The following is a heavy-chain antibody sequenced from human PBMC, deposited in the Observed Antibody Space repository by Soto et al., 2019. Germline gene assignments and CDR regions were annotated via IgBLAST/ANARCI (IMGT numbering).Heavy chain of an antibody. Sequence: QITLKESGPTLVKPTQTLTLTCTFSGFSLSTSGVGVGWIRQPPGKALEWLALFYWDDDKRYSPSLKSRLTITKDTSKNQVVLTMTNIDPEDTAKYYGAHSYSLSPFDYWGQGTLVTVSS. V-gene: IGHV2-5*02. CDR1: GFSLSTSGVG. J-gene: IGHJ4*02. CDR3: AHSYSLSPFDY. CDR2: FYWDDDK. D-gene: IGHD3-16*02.